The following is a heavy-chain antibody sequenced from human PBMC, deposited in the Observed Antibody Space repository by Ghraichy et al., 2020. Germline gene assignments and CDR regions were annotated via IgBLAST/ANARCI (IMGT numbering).Heavy chain of an antibody. CDR2: INHSGST. D-gene: IGHD6-19*01. CDR3: ARGYSSGWAQYYYYYYGMDV. J-gene: IGHJ6*02. CDR1: GGSFSGYY. V-gene: IGHV4-34*01. Sequence: ETLSLTCAVYGGSFSGYYWSWIRQPPGKGLEWIGEINHSGSTNYNPSLKSRVTISVDTSKNQFSLKLSSVTAADTAVYYCARGYSSGWAQYYYYYYGMDVWGQGTTVTVSS.